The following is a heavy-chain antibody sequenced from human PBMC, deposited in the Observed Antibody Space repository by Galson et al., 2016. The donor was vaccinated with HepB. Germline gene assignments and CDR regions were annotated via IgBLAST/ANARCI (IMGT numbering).Heavy chain of an antibody. CDR1: GGSISSGGYY. D-gene: IGHD6-13*01. V-gene: IGHV4-31*02. CDR2: IYYSGNT. CDR3: AMRREGSSWPFDF. Sequence: SGGSISSGGYYCTWIRQLPGKGLEWIGYIYYSGNTYYNPSLKSRVTISVDVSKNQFSLNLSSVTAADTAVYYCAMRREGSSWPFDFWGQGTLVTVSS. J-gene: IGHJ4*02.